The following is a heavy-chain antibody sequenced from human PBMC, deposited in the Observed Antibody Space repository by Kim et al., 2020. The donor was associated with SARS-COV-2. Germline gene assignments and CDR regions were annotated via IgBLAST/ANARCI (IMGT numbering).Heavy chain of an antibody. CDR3: ARYALPFYYDSSGYFRGDYFDY. CDR1: GGSISSYY. J-gene: IGHJ4*02. Sequence: SETLSLTCTVSGGSISSYYWSWIRQPPGKGLEWIGYIYYSGSTNYNPSLKSRVTISVDTSKNQFSLKLSSVTAADTAVYYCARYALPFYYDSSGYFRGDYFDYWGQGTLVTVSS. CDR2: IYYSGST. D-gene: IGHD3-22*01. V-gene: IGHV4-59*01.